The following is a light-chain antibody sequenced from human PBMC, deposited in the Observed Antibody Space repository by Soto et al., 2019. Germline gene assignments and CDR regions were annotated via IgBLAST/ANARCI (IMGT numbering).Light chain of an antibody. Sequence: DIQMSQSPSTLSAPVRDRGVITCRARESISKWVAWYQQKPRKAPKFLSNEASTLESGVPSRSSGSGAGAEFTITISSLQPEDFATSFCQQYIALPRPFCQGT. CDR3: QQYIALPRP. V-gene: IGKV1-5*01. CDR2: EAS. CDR1: ESISKW. J-gene: IGKJ1*01.